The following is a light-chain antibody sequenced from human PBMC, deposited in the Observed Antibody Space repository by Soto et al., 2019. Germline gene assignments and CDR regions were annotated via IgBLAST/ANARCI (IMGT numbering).Light chain of an antibody. J-gene: IGKJ1*01. CDR2: GAS. CDR1: ESLSNNY. Sequence: EIVLTQSPGTLSLSPGERATLSCGASESLSNNYLAWHQQKPGQAPRLLIYGASSRATGIPDRFSGSGSGTDFTLTISRLEPEDFAVYYCQQYGSSSTFGQGTKVDIK. CDR3: QQYGSSST. V-gene: IGKV3-20*01.